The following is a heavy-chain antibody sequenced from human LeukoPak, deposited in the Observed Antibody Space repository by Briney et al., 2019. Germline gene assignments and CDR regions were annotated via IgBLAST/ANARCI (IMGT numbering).Heavy chain of an antibody. CDR3: ARPSGGIYFDY. Sequence: SETLSLTCTVSGGSISSSSYYWGWIRQPPGKGLEWIGSIYYSGGTYYNPSLKSRVTISVDTSKNQFSLKLSSVTAADTAVYYCARPSGGIYFDYWGQGTLVTVSS. CDR1: GGSISSSSYY. V-gene: IGHV4-39*01. J-gene: IGHJ4*02. CDR2: IYYSGGT. D-gene: IGHD3-10*01.